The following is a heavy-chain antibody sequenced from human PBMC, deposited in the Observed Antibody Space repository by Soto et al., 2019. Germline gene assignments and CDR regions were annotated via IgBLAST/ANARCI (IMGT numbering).Heavy chain of an antibody. J-gene: IGHJ5*02. CDR1: GGSISSRGYY. CDR3: ATSNWFDP. V-gene: IGHV4-39*01. Sequence: PSETLSLTCTVSGGSISSRGYYWGWIRQPPGKGLEWIGTIYYSGSTHYNPSLKSRVTISVDTSKNQFSLKLSSVTAADTAVYYCATSNWFDPWGQGTLVTSPQ. CDR2: IYYSGST.